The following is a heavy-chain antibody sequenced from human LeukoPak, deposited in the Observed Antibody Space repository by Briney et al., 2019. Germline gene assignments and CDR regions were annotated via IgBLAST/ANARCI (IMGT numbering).Heavy chain of an antibody. J-gene: IGHJ4*02. V-gene: IGHV1-2*02. CDR1: GYTFTGYF. Sequence: ASVKVSCKASGYTFTGYFIHWVRQAPGQGLEWMGWINPDSGGTNYAQKFQGRVTMTRDTSISTAFMDLSRLRSDDTAVYYCARAQIVVPHSDYWGQGTLVTVSS. CDR2: INPDSGGT. CDR3: ARAQIVVPHSDY. D-gene: IGHD3-22*01.